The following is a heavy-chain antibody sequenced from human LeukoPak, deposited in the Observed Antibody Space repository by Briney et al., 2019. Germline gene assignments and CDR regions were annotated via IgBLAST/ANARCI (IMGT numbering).Heavy chain of an antibody. J-gene: IGHJ4*02. CDR3: ASAYSAFDY. Sequence: GGSLRLSCAASGNYWMHWVRQVPGKGLVWVSHINSDGSWTSYADSVKGRFTISKDNAKNTVYLQMNSLRAEDTAVYYCASAYSAFDYWGQGTLVTVSS. CDR1: GNYW. CDR2: INSDGSWT. D-gene: IGHD4-11*01. V-gene: IGHV3-74*01.